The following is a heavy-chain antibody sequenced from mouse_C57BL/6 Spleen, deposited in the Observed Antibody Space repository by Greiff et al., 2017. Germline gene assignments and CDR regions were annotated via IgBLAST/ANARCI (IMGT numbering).Heavy chain of an antibody. D-gene: IGHD2-4*01. V-gene: IGHV14-2*01. Sequence: EVQLQESGAELVKPGASVKLSCTASGFNIKDYYMHWVKQRTEQGLEWIGRSDPEDGETKYAPKFQGKATITADTSAHPAYLQLSSLTSEDTAVYYCANYDYDEAWFAYWGQGTLVTVSA. J-gene: IGHJ3*01. CDR2: SDPEDGET. CDR1: GFNIKDYY. CDR3: ANYDYDEAWFAY.